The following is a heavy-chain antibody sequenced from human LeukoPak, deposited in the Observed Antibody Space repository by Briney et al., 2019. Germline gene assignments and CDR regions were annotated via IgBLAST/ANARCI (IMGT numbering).Heavy chain of an antibody. J-gene: IGHJ5*02. D-gene: IGHD2-15*01. CDR2: INPNSGGT. V-gene: IGHV1-2*02. CDR1: GYTFTCYY. CDR3: ARDPQSLVAASVDNWFDP. Sequence: ASVKVSCKASGYTFTCYYMHWVRQAPGQGLEWMGWINPNSGGTNYAQKFQGRVTMTRDTSISTAYMELSRLRSDDTAVYYCARDPQSLVAASVDNWFDPWGQGTLVTVSS.